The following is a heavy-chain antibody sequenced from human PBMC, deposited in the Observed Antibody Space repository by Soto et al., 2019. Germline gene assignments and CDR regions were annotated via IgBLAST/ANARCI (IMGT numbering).Heavy chain of an antibody. CDR3: ASCLEYCSSTSCEYYYYGMDV. CDR1: GGTFGSYA. D-gene: IGHD2-2*01. CDR2: IIPIFGTA. V-gene: IGHV1-69*13. Sequence: SVKVSCKASGGTFGSYAISWVRQAPGQVLEWMGVIIPIFGTANYAQKFQGRVTITADESTSTAYMELSSLRSEDTAAYYCASCLEYCSSTSCEYYYYGMDVWG. J-gene: IGHJ6*02.